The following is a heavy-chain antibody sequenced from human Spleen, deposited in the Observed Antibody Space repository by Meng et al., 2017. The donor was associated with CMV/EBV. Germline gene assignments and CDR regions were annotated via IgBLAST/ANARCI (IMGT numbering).Heavy chain of an antibody. V-gene: IGHV1-69*06. CDR1: GGTFSSYA. J-gene: IGHJ4*02. Sequence: SVKVSCKASGGTFSSYAISWVRQAPGQGLEWMGGIIPIFGTANYAQKFQGRVTITADKSTSTAYMELSSLRSEDTAVYYCARELVYGGTGYFDYWGQGTLVTVSS. D-gene: IGHD5/OR15-5a*01. CDR2: IIPIFGTA. CDR3: ARELVYGGTGYFDY.